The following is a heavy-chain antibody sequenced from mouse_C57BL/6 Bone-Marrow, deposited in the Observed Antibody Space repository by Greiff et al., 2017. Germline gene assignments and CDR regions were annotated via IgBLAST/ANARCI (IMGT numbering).Heavy chain of an antibody. V-gene: IGHV1-81*01. CDR2: IYPRSGNT. CDR1: GYTFTSYG. Sequence: QVQLKQSGAELARPGASVKLSCKASGYTFTSYGISWVKQRTGQGLEWIGEIYPRSGNTYYNEKFKGKATLTADKSSSTAYMELRSLTSEDSAVYVCAIYYGNFAWFAYWGQGTLVTVSA. CDR3: AIYYGNFAWFAY. J-gene: IGHJ3*01. D-gene: IGHD2-1*01.